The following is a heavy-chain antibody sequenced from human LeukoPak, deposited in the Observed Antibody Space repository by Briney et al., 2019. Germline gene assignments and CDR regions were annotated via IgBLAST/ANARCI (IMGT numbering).Heavy chain of an antibody. CDR1: GSTFTRHT. CDR2: ISSGSDTI. D-gene: IGHD6-19*01. V-gene: IGHV3-48*01. CDR3: SREDDRSARSDS. Sequence: PGGSLRVSCAGSGSTFTRHTMIWVRQAPGKGLEWISYISSGSDTIYYADSVKGRFTVSRDNAKTSLYLQMNSRRVEDTAVYFCSREDDRSARSDSWGQGALVTVSS. J-gene: IGHJ4*02.